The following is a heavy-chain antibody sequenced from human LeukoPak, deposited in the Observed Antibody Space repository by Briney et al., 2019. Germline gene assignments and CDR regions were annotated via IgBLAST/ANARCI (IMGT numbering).Heavy chain of an antibody. CDR2: IYTSGST. D-gene: IGHD4-17*01. Sequence: SETLSLTCTVSGGSISSYYWSWIRQPAGKGPEWIGRIYTSGSTNYNPSLKSRVTISVDTSKNQFSLKLSSVTAADTAVYYCAGIHDYGDYGVYWGQGTLVTVSS. J-gene: IGHJ4*02. V-gene: IGHV4-4*07. CDR3: AGIHDYGDYGVY. CDR1: GGSISSYY.